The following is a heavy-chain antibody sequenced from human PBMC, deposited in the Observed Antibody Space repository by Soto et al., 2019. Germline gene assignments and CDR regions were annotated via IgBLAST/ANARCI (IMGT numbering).Heavy chain of an antibody. CDR3: AKSGGFDPGPDGDYAEYFQQ. J-gene: IGHJ1*01. CDR1: GFTFSSYA. CDR2: ISGSGGST. Sequence: GGSLRLSCAASGFTFSSYAMSWVRQAPGKGLEWVSAISGSGGSTYYADSVKGRFTISRDNSKNTLYLQMNSLRAEDTAVYYCAKSGGFDPGPDGDYAEYFQQWGQGTLVTVSS. D-gene: IGHD4-17*01. V-gene: IGHV3-23*01.